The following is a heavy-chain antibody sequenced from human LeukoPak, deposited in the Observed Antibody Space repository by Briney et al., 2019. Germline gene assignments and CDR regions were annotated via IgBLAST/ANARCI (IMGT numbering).Heavy chain of an antibody. D-gene: IGHD3-16*01. CDR3: ARDLGIPTSPFDY. V-gene: IGHV3-43*02. Sequence: PGGSLRLSCSVSGFTFDYYAMHWVRHAPGTGLEWVSLISADGFRTNYADSVKGRFTISRDNSKNSLFLQMNSLRSEDTAFYFCARDLGIPTSPFDYWGLGTLVTDSS. CDR2: ISADGFRT. J-gene: IGHJ4*02. CDR1: GFTFDYYA.